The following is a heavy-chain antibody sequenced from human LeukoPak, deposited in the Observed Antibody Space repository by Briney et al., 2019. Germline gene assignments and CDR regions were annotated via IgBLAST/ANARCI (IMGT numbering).Heavy chain of an antibody. V-gene: IGHV3-30-3*01. J-gene: IGHJ6*02. D-gene: IGHD2-15*01. CDR2: ISYDGSNK. CDR3: ARVRYCSGGSCHRGGMDV. Sequence: GGSLRLSCTASGFTFSSYAMHWVRQAPGKGLEWVAVISYDGSNKYYADSVKGRFTISRDNSKNTLYLQMNSLRAEDTAVYYCARVRYCSGGSCHRGGMDVWGQGTTVTVSS. CDR1: GFTFSSYA.